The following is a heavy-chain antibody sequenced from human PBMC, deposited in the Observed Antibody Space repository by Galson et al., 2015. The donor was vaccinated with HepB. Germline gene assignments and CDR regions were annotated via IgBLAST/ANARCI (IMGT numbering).Heavy chain of an antibody. Sequence: ETLSLTCTVSGGSISSYYWSWIRQPPGKGLEWIGYIYYSGSTNYNPSLKSRVTISVDTSKNQFSLKLSSVTAADTAVYYCARVGGVVAAAGKVDWFDPWGQGTLVTVSS. J-gene: IGHJ5*02. D-gene: IGHD6-13*01. CDR1: GGSISSYY. CDR3: ARVGGVVAAAGKVDWFDP. CDR2: IYYSGST. V-gene: IGHV4-59*01.